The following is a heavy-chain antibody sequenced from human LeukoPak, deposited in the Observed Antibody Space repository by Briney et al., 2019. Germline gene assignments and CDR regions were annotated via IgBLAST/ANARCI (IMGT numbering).Heavy chain of an antibody. CDR2: ISYDGSNK. D-gene: IGHD5-18*01. Sequence: PGRSLRLSCAASGFTFSSYGMHWVRHAPGKGLEWGAVISYDGSNKYYADSVKGRFTISRDNSKNTLYLQMDSLRAEDTAVYYCAKMDGEYGYGYYGMDVWGQGTTVTVCS. CDR1: GFTFSSYG. CDR3: AKMDGEYGYGYYGMDV. V-gene: IGHV3-30*18. J-gene: IGHJ6*02.